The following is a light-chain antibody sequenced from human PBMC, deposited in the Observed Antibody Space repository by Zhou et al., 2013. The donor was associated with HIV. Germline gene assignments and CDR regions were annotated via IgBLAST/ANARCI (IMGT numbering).Light chain of an antibody. Sequence: MTQSPAFLSVSPGERVTLSCRASQSVGSWLAWFQQTPGKAPRLLIQRASTLESGVPSRFSGSGSGTEFTLTINRLEPEDFAVYYCQQYGSSLLTFGPGTKVDFK. CDR2: RAS. CDR1: QSVGSW. V-gene: IGKV1-5*03. J-gene: IGKJ3*01. CDR3: QQYGSSLLT.